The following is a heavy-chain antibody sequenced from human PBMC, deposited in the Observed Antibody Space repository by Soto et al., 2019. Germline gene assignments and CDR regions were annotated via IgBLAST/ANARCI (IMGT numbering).Heavy chain of an antibody. CDR2: IIPIFGTA. J-gene: IGHJ4*02. CDR3: ARGWGYDSNDDYYAY. D-gene: IGHD3-22*01. V-gene: IGHV1-69*01. Sequence: QVQLVQSGAEVRKPGSSVKVSCKASGGTFSRHAISWVRQAPGQGLEWMGGIIPIFGTANHAQKFQGRVTIIADESTSTVYMELSSVRSEDTAMYYCARGWGYDSNDDYYAYWGQGTLVIVSS. CDR1: GGTFSRHA.